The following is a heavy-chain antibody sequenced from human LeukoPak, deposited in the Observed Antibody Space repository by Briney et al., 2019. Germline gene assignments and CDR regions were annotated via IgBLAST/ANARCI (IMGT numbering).Heavy chain of an antibody. CDR1: GFTFSSYW. Sequence: QAGGSLRLSCAASGFTFSSYWMHWVRQAPGKGLGWVAFIRYDGSNKDYADSVKGRFTISRDNSKNTLYLQMNSLRAEDTAVYYCAKGYSYGTDYWGQGTLVTVSS. D-gene: IGHD5-18*01. J-gene: IGHJ4*02. CDR3: AKGYSYGTDY. V-gene: IGHV3-30*02. CDR2: IRYDGSNK.